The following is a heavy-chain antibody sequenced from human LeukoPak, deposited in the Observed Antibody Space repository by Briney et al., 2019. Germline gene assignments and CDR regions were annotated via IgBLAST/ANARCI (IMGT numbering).Heavy chain of an antibody. V-gene: IGHV1-18*01. CDR1: GYTFITYG. D-gene: IGHD3-9*01. CDR3: AKDWHILTGRNCFDP. CDR2: ISGYNGNK. J-gene: IGHJ5*02. Sequence: GASVKVSCKASGYTFITYGITWVRQAPGQGLEWMGWISGYNGNKKYAQKFQGRVTMTTDTSTSTAYMEMRSLRFDDTAIYYCAKDWHILTGRNCFDPWGQGTLVTVSS.